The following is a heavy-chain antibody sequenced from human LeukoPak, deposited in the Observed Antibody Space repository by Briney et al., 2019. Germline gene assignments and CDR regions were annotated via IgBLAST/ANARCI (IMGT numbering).Heavy chain of an antibody. CDR3: ARIAAAGPIPNYYFDY. D-gene: IGHD6-13*01. Sequence: SQTLSLTCAISGDSVSSNSAAWNWIRQSPSRGLEWLGRTYYRSKWYNDYAVSVKSRITINPDASKNQFSLKLSSVTAADTAVYYCARIAAAGPIPNYYFDYWGQGTLVTVSS. J-gene: IGHJ4*02. CDR1: GDSVSSNSAA. V-gene: IGHV6-1*01. CDR2: TYYRSKWYN.